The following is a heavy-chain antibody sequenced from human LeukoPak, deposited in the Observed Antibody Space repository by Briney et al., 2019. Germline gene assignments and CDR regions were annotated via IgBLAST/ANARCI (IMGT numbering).Heavy chain of an antibody. J-gene: IGHJ4*02. CDR1: GYTFTGYY. Sequence: ASVKVSCKASGYTFTGYYMHWVRQAPGQGLEWMGVINPSGGGTSYAQNFQGRLTMTGDTSTGTAYMELSSLRSEDTAVYYCARLSNYYGAASSKFDYWGQGTLVTVSS. CDR3: ARLSNYYGAASSKFDY. D-gene: IGHD3-10*01. V-gene: IGHV1-46*01. CDR2: INPSGGGT.